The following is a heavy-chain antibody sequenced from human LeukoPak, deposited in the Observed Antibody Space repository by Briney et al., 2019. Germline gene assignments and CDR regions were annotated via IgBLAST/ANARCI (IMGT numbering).Heavy chain of an antibody. CDR2: ISSSSSTI. D-gene: IGHD3-22*01. J-gene: IGHJ3*02. Sequence: GGSLRLSCAASGFTFSSYSVDWVRQAPGKGLEWVSYISSSSSTIYYADSVKGRFTISRDNAKNSLYLQMNSLRAEDTAVYYCAREDYYDSSGSAFDIWGQGTMVTVSS. CDR3: AREDYYDSSGSAFDI. V-gene: IGHV3-48*01. CDR1: GFTFSSYS.